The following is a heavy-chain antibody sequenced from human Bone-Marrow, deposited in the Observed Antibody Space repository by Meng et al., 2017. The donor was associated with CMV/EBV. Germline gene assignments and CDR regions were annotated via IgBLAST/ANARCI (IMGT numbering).Heavy chain of an antibody. CDR2: IIPILGIA. V-gene: IGHV1-69*10. J-gene: IGHJ6*02. CDR3: ARWASYDFWSGYYIALDV. Sequence: SVKVSCKASAYTFPRFGFNWVRQAPGQGLEWMGGIIPILGIANYAQKFQGRVTITADKSTSTAYMELSSLRSEDTAVYYCARWASYDFWSGYYIALDVWGQGTTVTVSS. CDR1: AYTFPRFG. D-gene: IGHD3-3*01.